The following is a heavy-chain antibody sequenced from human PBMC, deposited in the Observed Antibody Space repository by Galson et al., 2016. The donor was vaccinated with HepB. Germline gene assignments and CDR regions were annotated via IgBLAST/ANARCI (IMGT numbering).Heavy chain of an antibody. J-gene: IGHJ6*02. D-gene: IGHD3-3*01. CDR1: GFTFGNYG. Sequence: SLRLSCAASGFTFGNYGIHWVRQAPGKGLEWVSAISGSGTSTFYADFVKGRFTSSRDNSEDTLYLQMDSLRADDTAVYYCAKEGFWIGSSYYYGLDAWGQGTTVTVSS. CDR2: ISGSGTST. CDR3: AKEGFWIGSSYYYGLDA. V-gene: IGHV3-23*01.